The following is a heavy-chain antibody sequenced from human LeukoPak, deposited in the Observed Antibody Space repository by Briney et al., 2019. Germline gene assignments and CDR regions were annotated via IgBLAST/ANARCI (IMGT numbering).Heavy chain of an antibody. CDR3: ARDLTRSYPSLDY. J-gene: IGHJ4*02. CDR1: GFTFSTYG. CDR2: IRYDGSNQ. V-gene: IGHV3-30*02. D-gene: IGHD3-9*01. Sequence: GGSLRLSCAAPGFTFSTYGMHWLRQAPGKGLEWVALIRYDGSNQYYADTVKGRFTISRDNSKNTLYLQMNSLRAEDTAVYSCARDLTRSYPSLDYWGQGTLVTVSS.